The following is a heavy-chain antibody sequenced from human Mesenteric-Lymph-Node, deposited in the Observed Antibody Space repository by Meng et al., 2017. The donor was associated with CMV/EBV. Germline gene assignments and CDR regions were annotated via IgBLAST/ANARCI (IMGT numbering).Heavy chain of an antibody. CDR1: GYTFTSYD. V-gene: IGHV1-8*03. J-gene: IGHJ6*02. D-gene: IGHD5-12*01. CDR2: MNPNSGNT. CDR3: ARDQTLVATIRVHYYYYGMDV. Sequence: ASVKVSCKASGYTFTSYDINWVRQATGQGLEWMGWMNPNSGNTGYAQKFQGRVTITRNTSISTAYMELSSLRSEDTAVYYCARDQTLVATIRVHYYYYGMDVWGQGTTVTVSS.